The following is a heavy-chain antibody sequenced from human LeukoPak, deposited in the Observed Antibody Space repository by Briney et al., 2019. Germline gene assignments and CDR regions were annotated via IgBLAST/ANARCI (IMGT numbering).Heavy chain of an antibody. J-gene: IGHJ6*04. D-gene: IGHD2-15*01. CDR1: GYTFTSYY. Sequence: ASVTVSCTASGYTFTSYYMHWVRQAPGQGLEWMGIINPSGGSTSYAQKFQGRVTMTRDTSTSTVYMELSSLRSEDTAVYYCARDVVVVVAATPDYYYYGMDVWGKGTTVTVSS. CDR2: INPSGGST. CDR3: ARDVVVVVAATPDYYYYGMDV. V-gene: IGHV1-46*01.